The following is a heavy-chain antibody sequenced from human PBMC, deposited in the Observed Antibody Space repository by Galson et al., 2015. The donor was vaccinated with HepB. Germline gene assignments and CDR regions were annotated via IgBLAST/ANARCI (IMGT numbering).Heavy chain of an antibody. CDR1: GYTFTNSY. V-gene: IGHV1-46*01. D-gene: IGHD2-2*01. J-gene: IGHJ4*02. Sequence: SVKVSCKASGYTFTNSYIHWVRQAPGQGLECMGIVDPSGDRTTYAQQFQGRVTMTSDTPTSTVYMDLSSLRSDDTAVYYCARGGCRGSSCYYDYWGQGALVTVSS. CDR3: ARGGCRGSSCYYDY. CDR2: VDPSGDRT.